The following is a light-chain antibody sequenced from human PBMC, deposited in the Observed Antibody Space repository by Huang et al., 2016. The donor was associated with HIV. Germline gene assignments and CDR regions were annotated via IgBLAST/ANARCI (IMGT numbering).Light chain of an antibody. CDR2: GAS. V-gene: IGKV3-20*01. J-gene: IGKJ3*01. Sequence: EIVLTQSPGTLSLSPGERATLSCRASQSVSGSYLAWYQQKPGQAPRLLIYGASSRATGIPERFSGSGSGTDFTLTITRLEPEDIALYYCQVYGTSPPGPFGPGATVHIK. CDR3: QVYGTSPPGP. CDR1: QSVSGSY.